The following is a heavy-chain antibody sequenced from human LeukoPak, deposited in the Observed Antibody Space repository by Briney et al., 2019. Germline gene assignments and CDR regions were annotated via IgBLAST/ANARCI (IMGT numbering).Heavy chain of an antibody. CDR2: IRFDGSDE. CDR1: EFTFNSYG. J-gene: IGHJ4*02. Sequence: GGSLRLSXTAPEFTFNSYGMHWIRQAQGKGLEWVAFIRFDGSDEHYADSVKGRFTISRDNSKNTLYLQMNSLRAEDTAVYYCAKDRRGSCNAGSCYCCDYWGRGALVTVSS. V-gene: IGHV3-30*02. CDR3: AKDRRGSCNAGSCYCCDY. D-gene: IGHD2-15*01.